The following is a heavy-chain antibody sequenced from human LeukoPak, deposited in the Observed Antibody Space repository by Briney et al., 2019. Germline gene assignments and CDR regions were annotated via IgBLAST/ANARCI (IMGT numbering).Heavy chain of an antibody. CDR1: VGSISGYF. CDR2: IYYSGAT. V-gene: IGHV4-59*13. D-gene: IGHD1-26*01. CDR3: ARAQYSGSCFDY. Sequence: PSETLSLTCTVSVGSISGYFWGWVRQAPGTGLDWIGHIYYSGATNYNPSLRSRVTISVDTSKNQFSLKLRSVTAADTAMYYCARAQYSGSCFDYWGQGTLVTVSS. J-gene: IGHJ4*03.